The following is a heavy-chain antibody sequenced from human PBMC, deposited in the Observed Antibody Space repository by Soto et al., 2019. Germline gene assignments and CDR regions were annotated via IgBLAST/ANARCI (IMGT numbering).Heavy chain of an antibody. Sequence: QVQLVQSGAEVKKPGSSVKVSCKASGGTFFNYAITWVRQAPGQGLEWMGAIIPIFNTPKYAPQFQGRLTITAAGSTSTAYMELSSLESEDTAVYYCATDQGIPMVGRATSLDYWGQGALVTVSS. CDR2: IIPIFNTP. J-gene: IGHJ4*02. CDR1: GGTFFNYA. D-gene: IGHD6-19*01. CDR3: ATDQGIPMVGRATSLDY. V-gene: IGHV1-69*01.